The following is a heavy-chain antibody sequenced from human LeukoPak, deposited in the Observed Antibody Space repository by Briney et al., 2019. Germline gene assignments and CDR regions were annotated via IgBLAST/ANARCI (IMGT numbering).Heavy chain of an antibody. D-gene: IGHD3-22*01. V-gene: IGHV3-20*04. J-gene: IGHJ4*02. CDR3: ARATYYYDSSGYYPH. CDR1: GFTFCDYG. CDR2: INWNGGST. Sequence: GGSLRLSCAASGFTFCDYGMSWVRQAPGKGLEWVSDINWNGGSTGYADSVKGRFTISRDNAKNSLYLQMNSLRAEDTALYYCARATYYYDSSGYYPHWGQGTLATVSS.